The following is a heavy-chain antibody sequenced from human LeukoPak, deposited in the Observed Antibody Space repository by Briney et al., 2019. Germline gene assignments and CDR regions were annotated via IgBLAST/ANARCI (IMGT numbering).Heavy chain of an antibody. Sequence: GGSLRLSCAASGFTFDGYAMHWVRQASGKGLEWVSHITWDGGSTHYADSVEGRFTISRDNRENSLYLQMNSLRPEDTALYYCAKDRAARGRGNYFYMDVWGKGTTVTVSS. CDR1: GFTFDGYA. CDR2: ITWDGGST. D-gene: IGHD2/OR15-2a*01. V-gene: IGHV3-43D*03. CDR3: AKDRAARGRGNYFYMDV. J-gene: IGHJ6*03.